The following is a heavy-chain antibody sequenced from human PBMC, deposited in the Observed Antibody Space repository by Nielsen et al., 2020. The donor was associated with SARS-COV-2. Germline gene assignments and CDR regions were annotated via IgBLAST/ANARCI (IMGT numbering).Heavy chain of an antibody. J-gene: IGHJ3*01. CDR2: VSSSGGST. CDR1: GFTFSDYY. D-gene: IGHD3-10*01. CDR3: ARDGVVRGDALDL. Sequence: RGSLRLSCAASGFTFSDYYMSWIRQAPGKGLEWVTGVSSSGGSTYYTDSVKGRFSISRDNSKNTLFLLMHSLRVEDTAVYYCARDGVVRGDALDLWGQGTMVTVSS. V-gene: IGHV3-53*01.